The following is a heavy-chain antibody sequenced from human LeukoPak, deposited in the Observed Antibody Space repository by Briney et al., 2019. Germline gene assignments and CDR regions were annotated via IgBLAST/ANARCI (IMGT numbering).Heavy chain of an antibody. D-gene: IGHD1-26*01. CDR2: ISSGGST. CDR3: AKDTYSTSPYYFDY. J-gene: IGHJ4*02. CDR1: GFTLNNYA. V-gene: IGHV3-23*01. Sequence: GGSLRLSCAAAGFTLNNYAMSWVRQAPGKGLKWVSGISSGGSTYYADSVKGRFTISRDNSKNTLYLQMNSLRAEDTAVYYCAKDTYSTSPYYFDYWGQGTLVTVSS.